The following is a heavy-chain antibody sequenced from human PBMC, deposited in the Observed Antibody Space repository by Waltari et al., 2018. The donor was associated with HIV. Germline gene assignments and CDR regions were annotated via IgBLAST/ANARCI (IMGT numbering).Heavy chain of an antibody. J-gene: IGHJ4*02. D-gene: IGHD3-22*01. CDR3: ARDSYYYDSSGFFPDF. V-gene: IGHV1-2*06. CDR2: INLNSGDT. Sequence: QVQLVQSGAEVKKPGASVKVSCTASGYTFTAYYMTWVRQAPGQGLEGMGRINLNSGDTNYGQKFQGRVTMTRDTSISTAYMELSRLRSDDTAVYYCARDSYYYDSSGFFPDFWGQGTLVTVSS. CDR1: GYTFTAYY.